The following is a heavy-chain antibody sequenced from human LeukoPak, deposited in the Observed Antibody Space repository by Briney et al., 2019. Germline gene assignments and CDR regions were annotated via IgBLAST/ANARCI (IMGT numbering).Heavy chain of an antibody. D-gene: IGHD1-26*01. CDR2: IIPIFGTA. CDR3: ARGPIIVGAETDHYYMDV. V-gene: IGHV1-69*06. Sequence: GASVKVSCKASGGTFSSYEISWVRQAPGQGLEWMGGIIPIFGTANYAQKFQGRVTITADKSTSTAYMELSSLRSEDTAVYYCARGPIIVGAETDHYYMDVWGKGTTVTVSS. J-gene: IGHJ6*03. CDR1: GGTFSSYE.